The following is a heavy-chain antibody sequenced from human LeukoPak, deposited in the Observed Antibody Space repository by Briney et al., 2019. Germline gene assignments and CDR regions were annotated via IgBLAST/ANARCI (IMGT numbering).Heavy chain of an antibody. CDR2: IYYSGST. V-gene: IGHV4-59*08. J-gene: IGHJ4*02. CDR1: GGSFSGYY. D-gene: IGHD3-3*01. Sequence: SETLSLTCAVYGGSFSGYYWSWIRQPPGKGLEWIGYIYYSGSTYYNPSLKSRVTISVDTSKNQFSLKLSSVTAADTAVYYCARSSATYYDFWSGYYTPYYFDYWGQGTLVTVSS. CDR3: ARSSATYYDFWSGYYTPYYFDY.